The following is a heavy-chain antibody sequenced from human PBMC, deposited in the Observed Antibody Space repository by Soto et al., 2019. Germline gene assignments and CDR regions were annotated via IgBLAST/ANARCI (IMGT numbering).Heavy chain of an antibody. Sequence: SETLSLTCSVSGGSMSEYFWSWIRQSPGKGLEWIGYIYYLGSTDYNPSLKGRVTISVDTSKRQFSLRLTSVTAADTAVYYCARDGYDGSGSPYPAYWGPGTQVTVSS. CDR1: GGSMSEYF. CDR2: IYYLGST. CDR3: ARDGYDGSGSPYPAY. V-gene: IGHV4-59*01. J-gene: IGHJ4*02. D-gene: IGHD3-10*01.